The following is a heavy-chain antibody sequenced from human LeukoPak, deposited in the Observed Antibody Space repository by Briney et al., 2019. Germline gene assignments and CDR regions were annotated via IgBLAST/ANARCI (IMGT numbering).Heavy chain of an antibody. D-gene: IGHD2-15*01. CDR1: GFTFSSYA. V-gene: IGHV3-23*01. CDR2: ISGSGGST. J-gene: IGHJ4*02. CDR3: AKSKGYCSGGSCYSGLYFDY. Sequence: PGGSLRLSCAASGFTFSSYAMSWVRQAPGKGLEWVSAISGSGGSTYYADSVKGRFTISRDNSKSTLYLQMNSLRAEDTAVYYCAKSKGYCSGGSCYSGLYFDYWGQGTLVTVSS.